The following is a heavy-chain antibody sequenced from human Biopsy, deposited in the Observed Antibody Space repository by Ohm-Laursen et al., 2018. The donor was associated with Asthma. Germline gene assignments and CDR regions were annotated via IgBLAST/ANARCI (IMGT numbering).Heavy chain of an antibody. V-gene: IGHV4-31*03. J-gene: IGHJ4*02. D-gene: IGHD3-22*01. CDR2: IYYIGST. CDR1: YGFITSGGYY. Sequence: SQTLSLTCTVSYGFITSGGYYWTWIRQHPGKGLEWIGFIYYIGSTYYNPSLKSRVSISIDTSKNQFSLKLSSVTAADTAVYYCARAQDYYDSRGYYRSFDYWGQGTLVTVSS. CDR3: ARAQDYYDSRGYYRSFDY.